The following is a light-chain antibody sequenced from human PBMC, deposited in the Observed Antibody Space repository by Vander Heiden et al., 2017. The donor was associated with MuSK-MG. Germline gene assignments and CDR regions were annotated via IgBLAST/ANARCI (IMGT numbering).Light chain of an antibody. V-gene: IGKV1-33*01. CDR1: QDISNY. J-gene: IGKJ3*01. CDR2: DAS. CDR3: QQYDNLPPAVT. Sequence: DIQMTQSPSSLSASVGDRVTITCQASQDISNYLNWYQQKPGKAPKLLIYDASNLETGVPSRFSGSGSGTDFTFTISSLQPEDIATYYCQQYDNLPPAVTFGHGTKVDIK.